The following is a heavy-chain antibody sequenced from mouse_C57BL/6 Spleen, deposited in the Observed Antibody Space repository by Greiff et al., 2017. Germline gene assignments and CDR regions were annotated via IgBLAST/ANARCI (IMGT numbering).Heavy chain of an antibody. V-gene: IGHV1-9*01. CDR1: GYTFTGYW. Sequence: VQVVESGAELMKPGASVKLSCKATGYTFTGYWIEWVKQRPGHGLEWIGEILPGSGSTNYNEKFKGKATFTADTSSNTAYMQLSSLTTEDSAIYYWARREVYDGSAGFAYWGQGTLVTVSA. CDR2: ILPGSGST. D-gene: IGHD1-1*01. CDR3: ARREVYDGSAGFAY. J-gene: IGHJ3*01.